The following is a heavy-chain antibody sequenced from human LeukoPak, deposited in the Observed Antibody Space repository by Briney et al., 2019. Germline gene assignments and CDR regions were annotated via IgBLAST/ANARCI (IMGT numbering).Heavy chain of an antibody. CDR3: ARDSIIRGNINGYFQY. CDR1: GYTFSNYG. Sequence: ASVKVSCKATGYTFSNYGFHWVRQAPGQGLEWMGWISVYYGKTDYAQKFQGRVTLTTDTSTVYMELRSLRSDDTAVYYCARDSIIRGNINGYFQYWGQGTLVTVSS. CDR2: ISVYYGKT. D-gene: IGHD3-10*01. J-gene: IGHJ1*01. V-gene: IGHV1-18*01.